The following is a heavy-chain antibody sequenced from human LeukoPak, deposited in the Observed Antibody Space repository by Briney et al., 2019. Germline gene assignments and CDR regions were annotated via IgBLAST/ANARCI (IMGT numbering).Heavy chain of an antibody. CDR1: AFTVSSYA. V-gene: IGHV3-23*01. D-gene: IGHD1-26*01. CDR3: AKVSAWAMVGATYFDY. CDR2: ISGNSGST. Sequence: GGSLTLSCPAAAFTVSSYAISWVRQPPGSGLEWVSSISGNSGSTYYADSVKGRFTISRDNSKNTVYLQMNSLRAEDTAVYYCAKVSAWAMVGATYFDYWGQGTLVTVSS. J-gene: IGHJ4*02.